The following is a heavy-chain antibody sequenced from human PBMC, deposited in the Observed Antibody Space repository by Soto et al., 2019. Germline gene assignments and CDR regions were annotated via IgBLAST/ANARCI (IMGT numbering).Heavy chain of an antibody. CDR1: GYSFTSYW. Sequence: PGESLKISCKGSGYSFTSYWIGWVRQMPEKGLEWMGIISPGDSDARSSPSFQGQITISAAKSISTAYLQWSSLKAQATAMYYWAWLRRAGEETYYYYSGMGVCGQGTTVTVSS. CDR2: ISPGDSDA. CDR3: AWLRRAGEETYYYYSGMGV. J-gene: IGHJ6*02. D-gene: IGHD5-18*01. V-gene: IGHV5-51*01.